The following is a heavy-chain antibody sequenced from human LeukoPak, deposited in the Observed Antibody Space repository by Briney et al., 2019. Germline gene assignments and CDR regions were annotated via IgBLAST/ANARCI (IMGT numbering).Heavy chain of an antibody. J-gene: IGHJ4*01. D-gene: IGHD3-10*01. CDR3: AKDRPTGSIAVEY. CDR2: ISYDGSNK. CDR1: GFTFSSYG. Sequence: GRSLRLSCAASGFTFSSYGMHWVRQAPGKGLEWVAVISYDGSNKYYADSVKGRFTISRDNSKNTLYLQMNSLRAEDTDVYYCAKDRPTGSIAVEYWGDTTLVTVA. V-gene: IGHV3-30*18.